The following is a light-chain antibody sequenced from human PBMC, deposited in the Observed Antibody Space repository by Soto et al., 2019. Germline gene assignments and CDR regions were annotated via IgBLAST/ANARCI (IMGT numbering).Light chain of an antibody. J-gene: IGKJ1*01. CDR1: QSPLYSDGNTY. CDR3: MQGMHCPWT. Sequence: DVVVTQSPLSLSVTIGQSASISCWSSQSPLYSDGNTYLNWFHQRPGQYQRSLIYKVSNRDPGVPDRFSGSGSGPDFTLQISRVEAEDVEVYYCMQGMHCPWTFGQATKVEIK. V-gene: IGKV2-30*01. CDR2: KVS.